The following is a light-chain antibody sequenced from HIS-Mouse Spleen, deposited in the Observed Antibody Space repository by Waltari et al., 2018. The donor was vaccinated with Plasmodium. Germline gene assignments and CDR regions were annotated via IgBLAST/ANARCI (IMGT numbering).Light chain of an antibody. Sequence: SITISCTGTSSDVGGYNYVSWYQQNPGKAPKLMIYDVSNRPSGVSNRFSGSKSGNSASLTISGLQAEDEADYYCSSYTSSSTLVFGGGTKLTVL. V-gene: IGLV2-14*03. CDR1: SSDVGGYNY. CDR2: DVS. J-gene: IGLJ2*01. CDR3: SSYTSSSTLV.